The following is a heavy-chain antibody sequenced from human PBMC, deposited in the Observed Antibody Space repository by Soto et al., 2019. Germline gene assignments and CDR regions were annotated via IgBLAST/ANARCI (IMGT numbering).Heavy chain of an antibody. CDR1: GYTFTTNG. D-gene: IGHD3-10*01. Sequence: ASVKVSCKASGYTFTTNGIIWVRQAPGQHLEWLGWISARNGDTKYAQGFQGRVTLTTDASTTTAYMELMNLRSDDTAVYFCARVQVLPNPAADFWGQGTLVTVSS. V-gene: IGHV1-18*04. CDR2: ISARNGDT. J-gene: IGHJ4*02. CDR3: ARVQVLPNPAADF.